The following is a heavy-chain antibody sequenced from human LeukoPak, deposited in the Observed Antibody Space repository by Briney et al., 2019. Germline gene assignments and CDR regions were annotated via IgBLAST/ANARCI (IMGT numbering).Heavy chain of an antibody. V-gene: IGHV3-64*01. J-gene: IGHJ4*02. CDR2: ISSNGGST. D-gene: IGHD5-18*01. CDR1: GFTFSSYA. Sequence: PGGSLRLSCAASGFTFSSYAMHWVRQAPGKGLEYVSAISSNGGSTYYANSVKGRFTISRDNSKNTLYLQMGSLRAEDMAVYYCARGRGYSYGWSQGTLVTVSS. CDR3: ARGRGYSYG.